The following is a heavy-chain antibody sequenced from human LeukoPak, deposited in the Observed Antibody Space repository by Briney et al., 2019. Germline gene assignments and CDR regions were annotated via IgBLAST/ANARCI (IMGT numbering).Heavy chain of an antibody. CDR1: GGSISSGSYY. Sequence: PSETLSLTCTVSGGSISSGSYYWSWIRQPAEKGLEWIGRIYTSGSTNYNPSLKSRVTISVDTSKNQFSLKLSSVTAADTAVYYCARGDYDSSGYDYWGQGTLVTVSS. D-gene: IGHD3-22*01. V-gene: IGHV4-61*02. CDR2: IYTSGST. CDR3: ARGDYDSSGYDY. J-gene: IGHJ4*02.